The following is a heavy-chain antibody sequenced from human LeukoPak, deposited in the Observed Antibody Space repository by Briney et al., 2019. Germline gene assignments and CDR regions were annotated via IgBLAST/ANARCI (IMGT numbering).Heavy chain of an antibody. CDR1: GFTFNIYS. CDR2: ISSSGSII. D-gene: IGHD3-22*01. CDR3: ARGKYDSSPFLQH. Sequence: QTGGSLRLSCAASGFTFNIYSMNWVRQAPGKGLEWVSYISSSGSIIYYADSVKGRFTISRDNAKNSMYLQMNSLRAEDTAVYYCARGKYDSSPFLQHWGQGTLVTVSS. V-gene: IGHV3-48*04. J-gene: IGHJ1*01.